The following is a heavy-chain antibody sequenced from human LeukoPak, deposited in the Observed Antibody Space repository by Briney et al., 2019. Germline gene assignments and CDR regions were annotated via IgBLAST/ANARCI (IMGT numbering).Heavy chain of an antibody. CDR2: IIPILGIA. CDR1: GGTFSSYA. Sequence: SVKVSCKASGGTFSSYAISWVRQAPGQGLEWMGRIIPILGIANYAQKFQGRVTIAADKSTSTAYMELSSLRSEDTAVYYCARGQAVVPWYYGMDVWGQGTTVTVSS. CDR3: ARGQAVVPWYYGMDV. V-gene: IGHV1-69*04. J-gene: IGHJ6*02. D-gene: IGHD4-23*01.